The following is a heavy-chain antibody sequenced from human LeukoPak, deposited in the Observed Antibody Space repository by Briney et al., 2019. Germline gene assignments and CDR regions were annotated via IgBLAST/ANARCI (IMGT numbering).Heavy chain of an antibody. J-gene: IGHJ3*02. Sequence: ASVKVSCKASGYTFTSYDINWVRQATGQGLEWMGWMNPNSGNTGYAQKFQGRVTITRNTSISTAYMELSSLRSEDTAVYYCARTISGYHDAFDIWGQGTMVTVSS. CDR1: GYTFTSYD. D-gene: IGHD3-22*01. V-gene: IGHV1-8*03. CDR2: MNPNSGNT. CDR3: ARTISGYHDAFDI.